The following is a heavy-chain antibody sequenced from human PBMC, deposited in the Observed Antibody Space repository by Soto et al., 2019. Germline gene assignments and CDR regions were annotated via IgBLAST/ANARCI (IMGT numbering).Heavy chain of an antibody. V-gene: IGHV3-33*01. D-gene: IGHD6-19*01. J-gene: IGHJ4*02. Sequence: GGSLRLSCAASGFTFSSYGMHWVRQAPGKGLEWVAVIWYDGSNKYYADSVKGRFTISRDNSKNTLYLQMNSLRAEDTAVYYCARAGSGWDNFDYWGQGTLVTVSS. CDR2: IWYDGSNK. CDR3: ARAGSGWDNFDY. CDR1: GFTFSSYG.